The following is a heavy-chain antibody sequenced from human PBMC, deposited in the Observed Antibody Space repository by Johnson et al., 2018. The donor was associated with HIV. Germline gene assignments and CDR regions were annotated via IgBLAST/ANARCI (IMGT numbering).Heavy chain of an antibody. J-gene: IGHJ3*02. V-gene: IGHV3-20*04. Sequence: QLVESGGGVVRPGGSLRLSCAASGFTFDDYGMSWVRQAPGKGLEWVSGINWNGGSTGYADSVKGRFTISRDRSNNTMYLQMNSLTPEDTAVYYCATQGLFYAFDIWGQGTMVTVSS. CDR1: GFTFDDYG. D-gene: IGHD3-22*01. CDR2: INWNGGST. CDR3: ATQGLFYAFDI.